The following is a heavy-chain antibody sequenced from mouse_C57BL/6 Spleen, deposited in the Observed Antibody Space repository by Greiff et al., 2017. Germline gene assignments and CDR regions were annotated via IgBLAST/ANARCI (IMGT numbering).Heavy chain of an antibody. CDR3: TDDYGL. CDR2: IRLKSDNSAS. V-gene: IGHV6-3*01. Sequence: EVKLMESGGGLVQPGGSMKLSCVASGFTFSNYWMNWVRQSPEKGLEWVAQIRLKSDNSASHYAVSVKGRFTISRDDSKSSVYLQMNNVRAEDTGIYYCTDDYGLWGQGTTLTVSS. D-gene: IGHD2-4*01. CDR1: GFTFSNYW. J-gene: IGHJ2*01.